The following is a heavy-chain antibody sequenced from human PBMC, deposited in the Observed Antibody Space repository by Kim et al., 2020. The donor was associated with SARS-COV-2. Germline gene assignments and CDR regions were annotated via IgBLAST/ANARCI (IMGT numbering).Heavy chain of an antibody. D-gene: IGHD1-26*01. Sequence: GGSLRLSCAASGFTFSSYSMNWVRQAPGKGLEGVSYIRSSSSTIYYADSVKGRCTISRDKAKNSLYLQMNSLRDEDTAVYYCASELIVGATRWGPYYFD. CDR1: GFTFSSYS. CDR3: ASELIVGATRWGPYYFD. CDR2: IRSSSSTI. V-gene: IGHV3-48*02. J-gene: IGHJ4*01.